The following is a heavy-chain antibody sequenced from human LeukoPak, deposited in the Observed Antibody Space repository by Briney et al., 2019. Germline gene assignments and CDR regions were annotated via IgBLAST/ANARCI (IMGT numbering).Heavy chain of an antibody. J-gene: IGHJ6*02. V-gene: IGHV3-30*02. CDR1: GFTFSSYG. Sequence: GGYLRLSCAASGFTFSSYGMHWVRQAPGKGLEWVAFIRYDGSNKYYADSVKGRFTISRDNSKNTLYLQMNSLRAEDTAVYYCARDVGGGFGASYYYGMDVWGQGTTVTVSS. CDR2: IRYDGSNK. D-gene: IGHD3-10*01. CDR3: ARDVGGGFGASYYYGMDV.